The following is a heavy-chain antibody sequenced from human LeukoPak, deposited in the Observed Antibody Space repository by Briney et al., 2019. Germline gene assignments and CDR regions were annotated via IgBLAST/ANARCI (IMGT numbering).Heavy chain of an antibody. V-gene: IGHV4-59*08. J-gene: IGHJ6*02. CDR1: GGSISPYY. Sequence: SETLSLTCTVSGGSISPYYWSWIRQPPGKRLEWIGYIYYSGTTNYNPSLKSRVTMSVDTSNNHLSLRLTSVTAADTALYYCARHSCNYYGLDVWGQGTTITVSS. CDR2: IYYSGTT. CDR3: ARHSCNYYGLDV.